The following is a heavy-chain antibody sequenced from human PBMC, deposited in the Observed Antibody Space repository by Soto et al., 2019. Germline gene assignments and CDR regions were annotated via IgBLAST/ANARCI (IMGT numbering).Heavy chain of an antibody. V-gene: IGHV3-48*02. CDR3: TKYCSSDVCFDY. D-gene: IGHD2-8*01. Sequence: PGGSLRLSCAYSGFTFSSCSMNWVRQAPGKGLEWVSFISGSGDTKYYADSVKGRFSISRDNAKNSLYLQMSSLRDEDTALYYCTKYCSSDVCFDYWGQGTLVTVAS. CDR1: GFTFSSCS. J-gene: IGHJ4*02. CDR2: ISGSGDTK.